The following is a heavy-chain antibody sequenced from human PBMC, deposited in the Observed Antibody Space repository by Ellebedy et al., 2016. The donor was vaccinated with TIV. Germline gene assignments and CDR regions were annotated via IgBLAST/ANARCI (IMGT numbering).Heavy chain of an antibody. CDR3: ARDGAVTTVFDY. Sequence: AASVKVSCKASGYTFTSYDINWVRQAPGQGLEWMGWINPNSGGTNYAQKFQGWVTMTRDTSISTAYMELNRLRSDDTALYYCARDGAVTTVFDYWGQGTLVTVSS. CDR1: GYTFTSYD. D-gene: IGHD4-17*01. V-gene: IGHV1-2*04. J-gene: IGHJ4*02. CDR2: INPNSGGT.